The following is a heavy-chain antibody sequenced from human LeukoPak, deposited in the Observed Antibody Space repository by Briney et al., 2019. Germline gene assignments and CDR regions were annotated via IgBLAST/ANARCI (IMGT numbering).Heavy chain of an antibody. Sequence: SETLSLTCTVSGGSISSYYWSWIRQPPGKGLEWIGYIYYSGTTNYNPSLKSRVTISVDTSENQFSLKLSSVTAADTAVYYCARGVYIAAAQYAYWGQGTLVTVSS. CDR1: GGSISSYY. D-gene: IGHD6-13*01. CDR2: IYYSGTT. V-gene: IGHV4-59*01. CDR3: ARGVYIAAAQYAY. J-gene: IGHJ4*02.